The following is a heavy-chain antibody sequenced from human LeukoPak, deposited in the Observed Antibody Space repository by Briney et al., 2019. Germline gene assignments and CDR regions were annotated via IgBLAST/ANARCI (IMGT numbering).Heavy chain of an antibody. Sequence: GGSLRLSCAASGFTFSSYAMSWVRQAPGKGLEWVSAISGSGGSTYYADSVKGRFTLSRDTSKKTLYLQMNSLRAEDTAVYYCAKASEYDFWSGYPTPALDYWGQGTLVTVSS. V-gene: IGHV3-23*01. J-gene: IGHJ4*02. CDR3: AKASEYDFWSGYPTPALDY. CDR2: ISGSGGST. D-gene: IGHD3-3*01. CDR1: GFTFSSYA.